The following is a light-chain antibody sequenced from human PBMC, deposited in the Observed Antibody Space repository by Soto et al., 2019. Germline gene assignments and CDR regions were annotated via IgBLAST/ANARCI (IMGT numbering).Light chain of an antibody. CDR2: DDA. J-gene: IGLJ1*01. CDR3: QVWDSSSDHYV. Sequence: YELTKPPSVSVAPGQTARMTCGGNNIGSESVHWYQQKPGQAPVLVVCDDADRPSGIPERFSGSNSGNTATLTISRVEAGDEADYYCQVWDSSSDHYVFGTGTKVTVL. V-gene: IGLV3-21*02. CDR1: NIGSES.